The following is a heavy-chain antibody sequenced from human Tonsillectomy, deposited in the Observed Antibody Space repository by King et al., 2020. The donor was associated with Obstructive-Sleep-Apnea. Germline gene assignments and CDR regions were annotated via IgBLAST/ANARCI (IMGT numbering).Heavy chain of an antibody. CDR2: IYRDGST. CDR3: ARVNVAGHFYYGVDV. V-gene: IGHV4-4*07. CDR1: GGSISSYY. Sequence: VQLQESGPGLVKPSETLSLTCTVSGGSISSYYWSWIRQPAGKGLEWIGRIYRDGSTNYNPSLKSRVTMSVDTSKNQFSLKLSSVTAADTAVYYCARVNVAGHFYYGVDVWGQGTTVTVSS. D-gene: IGHD2-15*01. J-gene: IGHJ6*02.